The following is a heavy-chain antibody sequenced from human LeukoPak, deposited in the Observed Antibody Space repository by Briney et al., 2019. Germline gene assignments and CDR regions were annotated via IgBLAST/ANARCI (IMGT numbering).Heavy chain of an antibody. D-gene: IGHD5-12*01. CDR2: IYHSGST. J-gene: IGHJ4*02. CDR1: GYSISSGYY. V-gene: IGHV4-38-2*01. Sequence: SETLSLTCAVSGYSISSGYYWGWIRQPPGKGLEWIGSIYHSGSTYYNPSLKSRVTISVDTSKNQFSLKLSSVTAADTAVYYCARMSSGYDFDYWGQGTLVTVSS. CDR3: ARMSSGYDFDY.